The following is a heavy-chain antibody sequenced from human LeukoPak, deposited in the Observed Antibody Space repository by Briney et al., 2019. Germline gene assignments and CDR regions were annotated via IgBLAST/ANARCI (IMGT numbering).Heavy chain of an antibody. CDR3: ERGRGSRYWQLHY. J-gene: IGHJ4*02. CDR1: GYTFTSYG. V-gene: IGHV1-8*01. D-gene: IGHD5-24*01. CDR2: INHNSGNT. Sequence: GASVKLSCEASGYTFTSYGINWVRQATGQGLEWMWWINHNSGNTRYAQNLQGRVTMTRNTSISTAYMELSSLRAEDTGVYYCERGRGSRYWQLHYWRQGTLVRVP.